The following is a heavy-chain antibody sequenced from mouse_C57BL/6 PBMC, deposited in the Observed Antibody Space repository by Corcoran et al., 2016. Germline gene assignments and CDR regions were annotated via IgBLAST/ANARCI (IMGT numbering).Heavy chain of an antibody. Sequence: EVQLQQSVAELVRPGASVKLSCTASGFNIKNNYMHWVKQRPEQGLEWIGRIDPANGNTKYAPKFQGKATITSDTSSNTAYLQLSSLTSEDTAIYYCARYDYYGSSYSMDYWGQGTSVTVS. J-gene: IGHJ4*01. D-gene: IGHD1-1*01. V-gene: IGHV14-3*01. CDR1: GFNIKNNY. CDR2: IDPANGNT. CDR3: ARYDYYGSSYSMDY.